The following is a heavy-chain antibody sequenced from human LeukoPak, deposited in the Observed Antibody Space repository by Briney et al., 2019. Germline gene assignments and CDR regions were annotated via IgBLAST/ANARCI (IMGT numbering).Heavy chain of an antibody. CDR3: ARQWELRGWFDP. D-gene: IGHD1-26*01. V-gene: IGHV4-59*08. J-gene: IGHJ5*02. CDR1: GSSISRYY. Sequence: SETLSLTCTVSGSSISRYYWSWIRQPPGKGLEWIGYIYYSGSTNYHPTLKSRVTISVDTSKNQFSLKLSSVTAADTAVYYCARQWELRGWFDPWGQGTLVTVSS. CDR2: IYYSGST.